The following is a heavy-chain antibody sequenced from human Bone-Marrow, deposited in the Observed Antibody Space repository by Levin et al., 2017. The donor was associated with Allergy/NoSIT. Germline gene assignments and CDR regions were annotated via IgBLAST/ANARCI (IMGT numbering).Heavy chain of an antibody. V-gene: IGHV1-46*01. CDR2: INPSAGSI. Sequence: ASVKVSCKASGYTFTDYEMHWVRQAPGQGLEWMGIINPSAGSISYAQKFQGRVTMTRDTYTSTVYMEVRSLRSEDTAVYYCARRHWIVVGGLYYYGLDVWGQGTTVTVSS. D-gene: IGHD3-22*01. CDR1: GYTFTDYE. CDR3: ARRHWIVVGGLYYYGLDV. J-gene: IGHJ6*02.